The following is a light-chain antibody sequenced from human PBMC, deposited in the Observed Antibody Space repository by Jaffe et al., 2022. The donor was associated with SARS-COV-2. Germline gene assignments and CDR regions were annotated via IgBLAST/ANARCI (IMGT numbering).Light chain of an antibody. CDR2: AAA. CDR3: QQSFRTPLT. V-gene: IGKV1-39*01. J-gene: IGKJ4*01. CDR1: QDIQTY. Sequence: DIQMTQSPSSLSASVGDRVTITCRASQDIQTYLNWYQQKPGKAPSLLIFAAASLQSGVPSRFTGRGSGTEFTLTITSLQVEDFAVYYCQQSFRTPLTFGGGSRVE.